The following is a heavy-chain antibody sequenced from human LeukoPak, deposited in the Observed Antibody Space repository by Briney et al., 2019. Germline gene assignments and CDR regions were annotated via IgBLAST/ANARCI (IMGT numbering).Heavy chain of an antibody. CDR1: GDSISLYC. J-gene: IGHJ4*02. CDR2: IYYTGST. D-gene: IGHD6-13*01. V-gene: IGHV4-59*01. CDR3: ARAGWYSTTWHCDY. Sequence: SETLSLTCTVSGDSISLYCWSGIRQPPGKGLEWIGYIYYTGSTKSNPSLKSRVTISVDTSKKQFSLNLSSVTAADTAVYYCARAGWYSTTWHCDYWGQGILVTVSS.